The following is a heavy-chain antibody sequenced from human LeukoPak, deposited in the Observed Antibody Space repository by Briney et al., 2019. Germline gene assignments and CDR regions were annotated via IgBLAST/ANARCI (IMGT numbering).Heavy chain of an antibody. V-gene: IGHV4-59*12. CDR3: ARDHGIVGAYAPFDY. CDR1: GGSIRSYY. D-gene: IGHD1-26*01. CDR2: IYYSGST. J-gene: IGHJ4*02. Sequence: SETLSLTCIVSGGSIRSYYWTWIRQPPGKGLEWIGYIYYSGSTNYNPSLKSRVTISVDTSKNQFSLKLSSVTAADTAVYYCARDHGIVGAYAPFDYWGQGTLVTVSS.